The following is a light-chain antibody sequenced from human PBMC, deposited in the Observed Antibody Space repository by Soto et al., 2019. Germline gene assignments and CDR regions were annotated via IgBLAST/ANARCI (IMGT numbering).Light chain of an antibody. Sequence: DIQMTQSPSSLSASVGDRVTITCRASQSISSYLNWYQQKPGKAPKLLIYAASSLQSGVPSRFSGSGSGTDFTLTISSLQPEDFATYYCQQSYSTPPTFGGGNKVEIK. J-gene: IGKJ4*01. CDR2: AAS. CDR3: QQSYSTPPT. CDR1: QSISSY. V-gene: IGKV1-39*01.